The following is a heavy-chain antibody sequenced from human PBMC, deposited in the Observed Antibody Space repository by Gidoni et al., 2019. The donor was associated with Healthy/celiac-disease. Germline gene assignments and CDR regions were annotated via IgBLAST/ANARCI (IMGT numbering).Heavy chain of an antibody. CDR1: GDTFSRYA. J-gene: IGHJ3*02. Sequence: VQLVQSGAEVKKPGSSVKVSCKAYGDTFSRYAISWVRQAPGQGLEWMGGIIPIVGTANYAQKFQGRVTITADESTSTAYMELSSLRSEDTAVYYCARDCSGGSCYWYAFDIWGQGTMVTVSS. CDR2: IIPIVGTA. D-gene: IGHD2-15*01. CDR3: ARDCSGGSCYWYAFDI. V-gene: IGHV1-69*01.